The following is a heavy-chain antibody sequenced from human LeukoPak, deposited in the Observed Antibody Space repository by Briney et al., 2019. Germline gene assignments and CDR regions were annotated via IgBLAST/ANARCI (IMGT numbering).Heavy chain of an antibody. D-gene: IGHD6-13*01. CDR2: ISYDGSNK. V-gene: IGHV3-30-3*01. J-gene: IGHJ4*02. CDR1: GFTFSSYA. CDR3: ASSYSSSWYAGLDY. Sequence: GGSLSLSCAASGFTFSSYAMHWVRQAPGKGLEWVAVISYDGSNKYYADSVKGRLTISRDNSKNTLYLQMNSLRAEDTAVYYCASSYSSSWYAGLDYWGQGTLVTVSS.